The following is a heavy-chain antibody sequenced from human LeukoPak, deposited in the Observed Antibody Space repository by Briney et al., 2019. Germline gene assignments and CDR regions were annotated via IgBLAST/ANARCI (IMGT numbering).Heavy chain of an antibody. CDR2: INPNSGGT. Sequence: ASVKVSCKASGYTFTGYYMHWVLQAPGQGLEWMGWINPNSGGTNYAQKFQGRVTMTRDTSISTAYMELSRLRSDDTAVYYCARDPIAARHYYYYMDVWGKGTTVTVSS. D-gene: IGHD6-6*01. J-gene: IGHJ6*03. CDR3: ARDPIAARHYYYYMDV. V-gene: IGHV1-2*02. CDR1: GYTFTGYY.